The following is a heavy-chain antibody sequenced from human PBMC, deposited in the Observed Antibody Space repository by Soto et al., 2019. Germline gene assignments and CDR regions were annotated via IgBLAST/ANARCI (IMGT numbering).Heavy chain of an antibody. CDR1: GGAINSYY. Sequence: LSLTCTVSGGAINSYYWSWIRQPGGEGLEWIGRIYSTGSTNYNPSLKSRVTMSVDTSDNQFFLKLSSVTAADTAVYYCARDEYYNSNDWFDHWGQGTLVTVSS. D-gene: IGHD3-22*01. V-gene: IGHV4-4*07. CDR3: ARDEYYNSNDWFDH. J-gene: IGHJ5*02. CDR2: IYSTGST.